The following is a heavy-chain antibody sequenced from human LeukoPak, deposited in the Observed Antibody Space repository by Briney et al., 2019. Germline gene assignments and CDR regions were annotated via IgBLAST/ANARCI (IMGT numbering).Heavy chain of an antibody. V-gene: IGHV4-4*02. Sequence: SETLSLTCAVSGGSISGSNWWSWVRQSPGKGLEWIGEIYHSGSTNYNPSLKSRVTISVDTSKNQFSLKLSSVTAADTAVYYCARHSCSGGSCYSDYWGQGTLVTVSS. CDR3: ARHSCSGGSCYSDY. J-gene: IGHJ4*02. CDR1: GGSISGSNW. CDR2: IYHSGST. D-gene: IGHD2-15*01.